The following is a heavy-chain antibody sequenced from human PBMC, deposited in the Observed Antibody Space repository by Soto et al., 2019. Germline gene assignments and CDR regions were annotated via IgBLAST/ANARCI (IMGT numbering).Heavy chain of an antibody. J-gene: IGHJ6*02. CDR2: VSWNGSRT. D-gene: IGHD2-8*02. CDR1: GFTFSNSD. CDR3: VSSGVCYHYYYYYGMDV. Sequence: EVQLVESGGGLLQPGGSLRLSCAASGFTFSNSDMNWVHQAPGKGLEWVSGVSWNGSRTHYADSVKGRFIISRDNSRNTLYLQTNSLRAEDTAVYYCVSSGVCYHYYYYYGMDVWGQGTTVTVSS. V-gene: IGHV3-35*01.